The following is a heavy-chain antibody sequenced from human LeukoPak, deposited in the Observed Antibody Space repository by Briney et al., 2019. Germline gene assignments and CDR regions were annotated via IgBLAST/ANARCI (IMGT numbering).Heavy chain of an antibody. D-gene: IGHD2-15*01. CDR2: IIPIFGTA. CDR1: GGTFSSYA. CDR3: GTGGCSGGSCHIDY. V-gene: IGHV1-69*05. J-gene: IGHJ4*02. Sequence: EASVKVSCKASGGTFSSYAISWVRRAPGQGLEWMGGIIPIFGTANYAQKFQGRVTITTDESTSTAYMELSGLRSEDTAVYYCGTGGCSGGSCHIDYWGQGTLVTVSS.